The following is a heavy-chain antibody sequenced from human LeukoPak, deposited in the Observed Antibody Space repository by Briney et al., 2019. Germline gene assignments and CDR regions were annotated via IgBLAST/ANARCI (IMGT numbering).Heavy chain of an antibody. Sequence: SETLSLTCTVSGGSISSSSYYWGWIRQPPGKGLEWIGSIFYSGSTYYNPSLKSRVTISVGTSKNQFSLRLSSVTAADTAVYYCATELGYCSGGSCYHFDYWGQGTLGTVSS. CDR1: GGSISSSSYY. D-gene: IGHD2-15*01. CDR3: ATELGYCSGGSCYHFDY. V-gene: IGHV4-39*01. CDR2: IFYSGST. J-gene: IGHJ4*02.